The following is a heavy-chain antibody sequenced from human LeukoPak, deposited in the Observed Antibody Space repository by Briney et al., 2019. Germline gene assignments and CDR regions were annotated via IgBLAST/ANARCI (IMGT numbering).Heavy chain of an antibody. Sequence: SETLSLTCTVSGGSISSYYWSWIRQPPGKGLEWIGYIYYSGSTNYNPSLKGRVTISVDTSKNQFSLKLSSVTAADTAVYYCARDSPMDAAFDIWGQGTMVTVSS. D-gene: IGHD3/OR15-3a*01. CDR2: IYYSGST. J-gene: IGHJ3*02. CDR1: GGSISSYY. V-gene: IGHV4-59*12. CDR3: ARDSPMDAAFDI.